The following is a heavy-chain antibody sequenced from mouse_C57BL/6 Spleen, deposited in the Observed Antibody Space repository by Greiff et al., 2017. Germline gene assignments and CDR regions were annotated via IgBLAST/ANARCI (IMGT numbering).Heavy chain of an antibody. D-gene: IGHD3-2*02. CDR3: ARDSSGYLYYFDY. CDR1: GYTFTSYW. J-gene: IGHJ2*01. CDR2: INPSNGGT. Sequence: QVQLQQPGTELVKPGASVQLSCKASGYTFTSYWMHWVKQRPGQGLEWIGNINPSNGGTNYNEKFKSKATLTVDKSSRTAYMQLSSLTSEDSAVYYCARDSSGYLYYFDYWGQGTTLTVSS. V-gene: IGHV1-53*01.